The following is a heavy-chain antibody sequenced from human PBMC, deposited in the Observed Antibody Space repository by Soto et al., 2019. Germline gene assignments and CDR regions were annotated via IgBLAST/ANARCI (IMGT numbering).Heavy chain of an antibody. Sequence: GGSLRLPCAASGVIFGDWVMSWIMQAPGKGLEWISYISKDSGRATRYADSVKGRFTISRDNAKNSLYLQMNSLRAEDTAVYYCVTTFSHSDTSIIAHWGQGTLVTVSS. V-gene: IGHV3-11*04. CDR1: GVIFGDWV. D-gene: IGHD2-2*01. CDR2: ISKDSGRAT. CDR3: VTTFSHSDTSIIAH. J-gene: IGHJ5*02.